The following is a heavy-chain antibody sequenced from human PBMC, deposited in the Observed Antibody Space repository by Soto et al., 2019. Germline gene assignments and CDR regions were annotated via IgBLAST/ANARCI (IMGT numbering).Heavy chain of an antibody. J-gene: IGHJ6*02. CDR2: ISYDGSNK. Sequence: GGSLRLSFAASGFTFSSYGMHWVRQAPGKGLEWVSFISYDGSNKYYADSVKGRFTISRDNSKNTLYLQMNSLRAEDTAVYYCAKAGSVSYGMDXWGQGTTVTVS. V-gene: IGHV3-30*18. CDR3: AKAGSVSYGMDX. D-gene: IGHD3-10*01. CDR1: GFTFSSYG.